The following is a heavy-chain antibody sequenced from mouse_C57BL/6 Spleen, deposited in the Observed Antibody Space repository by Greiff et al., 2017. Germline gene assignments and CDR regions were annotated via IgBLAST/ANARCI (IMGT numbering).Heavy chain of an antibody. J-gene: IGHJ4*01. CDR3: AREGNYSYDGAMDD. V-gene: IGHV14-2*01. D-gene: IGHD2-12*01. CDR1: GFNFNDYY. Sequence: VQLQQSGAELVKPGASVKMSCTASGFNFNDYYMHWVKQRPEQGLEWIGRIDPDDGETNYAPKFQGKATITADTSSHTAYLQLSSLTSEDTAVYYCAREGNYSYDGAMDDWGQGTTVTVAS. CDR2: IDPDDGET.